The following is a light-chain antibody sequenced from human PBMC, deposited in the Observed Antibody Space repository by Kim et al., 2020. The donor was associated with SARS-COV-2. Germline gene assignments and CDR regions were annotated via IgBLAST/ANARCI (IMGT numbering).Light chain of an antibody. CDR1: QSILYSTNNKNY. CDR2: WAS. J-gene: IGKJ4*01. V-gene: IGKV4-1*01. CDR3: QQYYSPSPGPT. Sequence: INCKYSQSILYSTNNKNYLGWYQQKPGQTPHLLIYWASTRESGVPHRFSGSGSGTDFTLPIPRLQADDASVYFCQQYYSPSPGPTFGGGTKVDIK.